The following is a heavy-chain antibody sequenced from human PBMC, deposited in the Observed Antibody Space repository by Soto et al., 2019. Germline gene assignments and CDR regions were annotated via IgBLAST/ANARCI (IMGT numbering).Heavy chain of an antibody. Sequence: EVQLVETGGGLIQPGGSLRLSCAASGFSISDKYMSWVIQAPGKGLEWVSVINGGGDTFYPDSVKGRFRISRDNSENTLYLQINNLRADSTEIYYCASRPKLPTFTTVSWPLDCWGPGTLFTVSS. CDR1: GFSISDKY. D-gene: IGHD4-4*01. CDR3: ASRPKLPTFTTVSWPLDC. CDR2: INGGGDT. V-gene: IGHV3-53*02. J-gene: IGHJ4*02.